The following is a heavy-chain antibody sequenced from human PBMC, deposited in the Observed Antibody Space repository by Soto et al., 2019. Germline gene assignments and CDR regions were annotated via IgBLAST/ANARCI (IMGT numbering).Heavy chain of an antibody. J-gene: IGHJ4*02. CDR3: ARGEDIVVVETSFDY. V-gene: IGHV1-69*13. Sequence: SVKVSCKASGGTFSSYAISWVRQAPGQGLEWMGGIIPIFGTANYAQKFQGRVTITADESTSTAYMELSSLRSEDTAVYYCARGEDIVVVETSFDYWGQGTLVTVSS. D-gene: IGHD2-15*01. CDR2: IIPIFGTA. CDR1: GGTFSSYA.